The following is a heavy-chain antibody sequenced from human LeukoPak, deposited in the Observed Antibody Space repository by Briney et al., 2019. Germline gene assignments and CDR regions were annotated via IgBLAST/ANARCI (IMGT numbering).Heavy chain of an antibody. J-gene: IGHJ6*03. CDR1: GGSISSGGYS. V-gene: IGHV4-30-4*07. CDR2: IYYSGST. D-gene: IGHD2-8*01. Sequence: SETLSLTCAVSGGSISSGGYSWSWIRQPPGKGLEWIGYIYYSGSTYYNPTLKSRVTISVDKSKSQFSLRLTSVTAADTAVYYCASNGYYCIEFWGKGTTVTVSS. CDR3: ASNGYYCIEF.